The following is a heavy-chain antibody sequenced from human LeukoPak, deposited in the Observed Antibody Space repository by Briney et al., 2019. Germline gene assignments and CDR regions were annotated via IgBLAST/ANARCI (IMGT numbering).Heavy chain of an antibody. Sequence: PGGSLRLSCAASGFTFSSYAMSWVRQAPGKGLEWVSAISGSGGSTYYADSVKGRFTISRDNSKNTLHLQMNSLRAEDTAVYYCAKGMRHLWFGSFDYWGQGTLVTVSS. CDR2: ISGSGGST. V-gene: IGHV3-23*01. D-gene: IGHD3-10*01. CDR3: AKGMRHLWFGSFDY. J-gene: IGHJ4*02. CDR1: GFTFSSYA.